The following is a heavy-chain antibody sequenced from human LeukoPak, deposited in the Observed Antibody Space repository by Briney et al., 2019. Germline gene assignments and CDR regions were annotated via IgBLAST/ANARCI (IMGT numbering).Heavy chain of an antibody. Sequence: GGSLRLSCAASGFTFSSYAMHWVRQASGKGLEWVAVISYDGSNKYYAGSVKGRFTISRDNSKNTLYLQMNSLRAEDTAVYYCARDLKLEWFGELLFSYYYGMDVWGQGTTVTVSS. V-gene: IGHV3-30-3*01. CDR3: ARDLKLEWFGELLFSYYYGMDV. D-gene: IGHD3-10*01. J-gene: IGHJ6*02. CDR2: ISYDGSNK. CDR1: GFTFSSYA.